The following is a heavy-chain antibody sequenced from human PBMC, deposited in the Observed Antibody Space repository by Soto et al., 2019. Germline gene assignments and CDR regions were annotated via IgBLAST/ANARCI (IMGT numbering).Heavy chain of an antibody. J-gene: IGHJ4*02. Sequence: SETLSLTCTVSGGSISSYYWSWIRQPPGKGLEWIGYIYYSGSTKYNPSLKSRVTISVDTSKNQFSLKLSSVTAAYTAVYYCARRHKESYYFDYWGQGTLVTVSS. CDR2: IYYSGST. D-gene: IGHD3-16*02. V-gene: IGHV4-59*08. CDR1: GGSISSYY. CDR3: ARRHKESYYFDY.